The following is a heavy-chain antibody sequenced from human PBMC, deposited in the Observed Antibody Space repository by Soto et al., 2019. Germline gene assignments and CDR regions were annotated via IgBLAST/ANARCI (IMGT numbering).Heavy chain of an antibody. Sequence: QVQLVQSGAEVKTPGSSVKVSCKASGGTFSSYAISWVRQAPGQGLEWMGGIIPIFGTANYAQKFQGRVTITADESPSTAYMELSSLRSEDTAVYYCARSTGYCTNGVCYYYYGMDVWGQGTTVTVSS. V-gene: IGHV1-69*01. CDR2: IIPIFGTA. D-gene: IGHD2-8*01. CDR1: GGTFSSYA. CDR3: ARSTGYCTNGVCYYYYGMDV. J-gene: IGHJ6*02.